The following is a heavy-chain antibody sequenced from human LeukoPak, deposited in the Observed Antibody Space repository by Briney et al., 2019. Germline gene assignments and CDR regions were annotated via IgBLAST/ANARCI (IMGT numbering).Heavy chain of an antibody. V-gene: IGHV3-73*01. CDR3: IRQECSGGSCSYVDY. J-gene: IGHJ4*02. D-gene: IGHD2-15*01. Sequence: PGGSLRLSCAASGFDFSGFYMHWVRQAPGXGLEWVGLIRSKPSSYTTVYAASVKGRFTISRDDSKNTAYLQMNSLKAEDTAVYYCIRQECSGGSCSYVDYWGQGTLSPSPQ. CDR1: GFDFSGFY. CDR2: IRSKPSSYTT.